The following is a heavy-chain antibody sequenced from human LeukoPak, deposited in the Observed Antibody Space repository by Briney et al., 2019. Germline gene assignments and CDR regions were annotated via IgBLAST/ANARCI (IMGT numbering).Heavy chain of an antibody. CDR2: ISAYNGNT. J-gene: IGHJ4*02. Sequence: ASVKVSCKASGYTFTSYGISWVRQAPGQGLEWMGWISAYNGNTNYAQKVQGRVIMTTDTSTSTAYMDLRSLRSDDTAVYYCARGLHGDYYFDYWGQGTLVTVSS. CDR3: ARGLHGDYYFDY. V-gene: IGHV1-18*01. CDR1: GYTFTSYG. D-gene: IGHD3-10*01.